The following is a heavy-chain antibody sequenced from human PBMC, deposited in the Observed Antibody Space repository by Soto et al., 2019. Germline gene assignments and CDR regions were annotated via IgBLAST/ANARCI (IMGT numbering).Heavy chain of an antibody. V-gene: IGHV1-69*06. J-gene: IGHJ2*01. D-gene: IGHD3-22*01. Sequence: GASVKVSCKASGGTFSSYAISWVRQAPGQGLEWMGGIIPIFGTANYAQKFQGRVTITADKSTSTAYMELSSLRSEDTAVYYCARFWHYDSGGYYTNWYFDLWGRGTLVTVSS. CDR2: IIPIFGTA. CDR1: GGTFSSYA. CDR3: ARFWHYDSGGYYTNWYFDL.